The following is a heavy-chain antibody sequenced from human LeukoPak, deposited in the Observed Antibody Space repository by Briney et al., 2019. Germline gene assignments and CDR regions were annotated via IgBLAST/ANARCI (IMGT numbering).Heavy chain of an antibody. CDR3: AKGSAQYYFDS. CDR2: IRYNGNDN. D-gene: IGHD3-10*01. CDR1: GFIFNTYG. J-gene: IGHJ4*02. V-gene: IGHV3-30*02. Sequence: GGSLRLSCAASGFIFNTYGLHWVRQAPGKGLEWVAFIRYNGNDNYFTDSVKGRFTISRDNSKNTLYLQMNSLRAEDTALYYCAKGSAQYYFDSWGQGTLVTVSS.